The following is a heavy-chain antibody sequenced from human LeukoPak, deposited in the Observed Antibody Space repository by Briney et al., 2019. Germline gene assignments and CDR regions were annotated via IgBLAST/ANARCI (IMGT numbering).Heavy chain of an antibody. V-gene: IGHV3-11*01. CDR3: ARDPTRYCSSTSCLLGYMDV. J-gene: IGHJ6*03. Sequence: GGSLRLSCAASGFTFSDYYMSWIRQAPGQGLEWVSYISSSGSTIYYADSVKGRFTISRDNAKNSLYLQMNSLRAEDTAVYYCARDPTRYCSSTSCLLGYMDVWGKGTTVTVSS. D-gene: IGHD2-2*01. CDR1: GFTFSDYY. CDR2: ISSSGSTI.